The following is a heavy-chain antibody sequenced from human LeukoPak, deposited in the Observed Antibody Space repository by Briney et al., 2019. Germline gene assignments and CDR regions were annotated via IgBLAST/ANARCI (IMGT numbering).Heavy chain of an antibody. D-gene: IGHD3-3*01. V-gene: IGHV4-34*01. CDR2: INHSGST. CDR1: GVSFRSYS. Sequence: SETLSLTCAVYGVSFRSYSWTWIRQPPGKGLEWIGEINHSGSTNYNPSLKSRVTISVDTSKNQFSLKLSSVTAADTAVYYCARGRRYYDFWSGPTYYFDYWGQGTLVTVSS. CDR3: ARGRRYYDFWSGPTYYFDY. J-gene: IGHJ4*02.